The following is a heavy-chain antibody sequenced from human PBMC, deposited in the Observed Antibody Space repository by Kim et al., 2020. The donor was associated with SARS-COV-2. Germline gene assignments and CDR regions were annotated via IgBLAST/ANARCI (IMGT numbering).Heavy chain of an antibody. J-gene: IGHJ4*02. CDR1: GYSFTSYW. V-gene: IGHV5-10-1*01. D-gene: IGHD3-10*01. CDR3: ARLLRVVRGVIYFDY. Sequence: GESLKISCKGSGYSFTSYWISWVRQMPGKGLEWMGRIDPSDSYTNYSPSFQGHVTISADKSISTAYLQWSSLKASDTAMYYCARLLRVVRGVIYFDYWGQGTLVTVSS. CDR2: IDPSDSYT.